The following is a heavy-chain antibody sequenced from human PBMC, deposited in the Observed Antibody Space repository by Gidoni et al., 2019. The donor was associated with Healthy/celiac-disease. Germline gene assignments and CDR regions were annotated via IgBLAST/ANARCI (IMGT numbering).Heavy chain of an antibody. Sequence: EVQLLESGGGLVQPGGSLRLSCAASGFTFSIYAMSWVRQATGKGLEWVSAISGSGGSTYYADSVKGRFTISRDNSKNTLYLQMNSLRAEDTAVYYCAPLLLRDGYNYFDYWGQGTLVTVSS. D-gene: IGHD5-12*01. V-gene: IGHV3-23*01. CDR2: ISGSGGST. CDR1: GFTFSIYA. CDR3: APLLLRDGYNYFDY. J-gene: IGHJ4*02.